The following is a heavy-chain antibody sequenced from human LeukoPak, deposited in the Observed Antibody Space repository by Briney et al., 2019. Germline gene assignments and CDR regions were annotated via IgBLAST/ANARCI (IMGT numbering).Heavy chain of an antibody. D-gene: IGHD3-10*01. V-gene: IGHV1-46*01. CDR1: GYTFTSYY. CDR2: INPSGGST. J-gene: IGHJ5*02. CDR3: AAATMVRGVIGAPDP. Sequence: GASVKVSCKASGYTFTSYYMHWVRQAPGQGLEWMGIINPSGGSTSYAQKFQGRVTMTRDMSTSTVYMELSSLRSEDTAVYYCAAATMVRGVIGAPDPWGQGTLVTVSS.